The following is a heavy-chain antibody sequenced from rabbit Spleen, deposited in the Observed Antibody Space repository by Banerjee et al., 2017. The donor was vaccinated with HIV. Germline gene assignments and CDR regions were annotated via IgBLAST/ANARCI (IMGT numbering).Heavy chain of an antibody. D-gene: IGHD1-1*01. CDR2: INSYTGKP. CDR1: GFSFSDRDV. Sequence: QEQLVESGGGLVKPEGSLTLTCKASGFSFSDRDVMCCVRQAPGKGLQWIACINSYTGKPVYATWAKGRFTISRTSSTTVTLQMTSLTAADTATYFCARDTSSSFSSYGMDLWGQGTLVTVS. J-gene: IGHJ6*01. V-gene: IGHV1S45*01. CDR3: ARDTSSSFSSYGMDL.